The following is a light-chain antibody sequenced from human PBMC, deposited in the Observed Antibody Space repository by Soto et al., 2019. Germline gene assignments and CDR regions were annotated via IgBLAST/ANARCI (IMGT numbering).Light chain of an antibody. CDR2: DVS. Sequence: DIQMTQSPSTLSASVGDTVTITCRASQSVSDSLAWYQVKPGEVPKLLIFDVSNLETGVPSRFSGSGSGTEFSLTIRGLQPDDFATYYCQQYDYSRTFGQGTKVDIK. CDR3: QQYDYSRT. V-gene: IGKV1-5*01. CDR1: QSVSDS. J-gene: IGKJ1*01.